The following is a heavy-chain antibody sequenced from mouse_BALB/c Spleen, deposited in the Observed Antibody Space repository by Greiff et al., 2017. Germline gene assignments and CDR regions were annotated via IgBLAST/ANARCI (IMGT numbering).Heavy chain of an antibody. Sequence: QVQLQQSGPGLVAPSQSLSITCTVSGFSLTSYGVHWVRQPPGKGLEWLGVIWAGGSTNYNSALMSRLSISKDNSKSQVFLKMNSLQTDDTAMYYCAREGAYDYDDGWSLAYWGQGTLVTVSA. D-gene: IGHD2-4*01. J-gene: IGHJ3*01. V-gene: IGHV2-9*02. CDR1: GFSLTSYG. CDR2: IWAGGST. CDR3: AREGAYDYDDGWSLAY.